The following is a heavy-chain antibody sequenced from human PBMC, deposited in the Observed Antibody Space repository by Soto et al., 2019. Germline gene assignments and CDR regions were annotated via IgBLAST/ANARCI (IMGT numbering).Heavy chain of an antibody. CDR2: TYYRSKWYD. J-gene: IGHJ4*02. D-gene: IGHD6-13*01. Sequence: PSQTLSLTCAIFGDSVSSKSVAWNWIRQSPSRGLEWLGRTYYRSKWYDDYAVSVKSRIIINPDTSKNQFSLQLNAVTPEDTSVYYCARVRFEQQVSYFDYWGQGILVT. V-gene: IGHV6-1*01. CDR3: ARVRFEQQVSYFDY. CDR1: GDSVSSKSVA.